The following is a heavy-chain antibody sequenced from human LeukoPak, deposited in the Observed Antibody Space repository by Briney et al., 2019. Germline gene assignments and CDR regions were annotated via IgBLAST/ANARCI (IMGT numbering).Heavy chain of an antibody. D-gene: IGHD2-21*02. Sequence: GGSLRLSCAASGFTLSSYGMHWVRQAPGKGLEWVAVIWYDGSNKYYADSVKGRFTISRDNSKNTLYLQMNSLRAEDTAVYYCAREVAYCGGDCWGNYFDYWGQGTLVTVSS. CDR1: GFTLSSYG. V-gene: IGHV3-33*01. CDR3: AREVAYCGGDCWGNYFDY. CDR2: IWYDGSNK. J-gene: IGHJ4*02.